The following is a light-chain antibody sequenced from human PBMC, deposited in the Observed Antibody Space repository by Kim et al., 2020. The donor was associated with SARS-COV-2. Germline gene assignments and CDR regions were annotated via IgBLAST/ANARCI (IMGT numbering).Light chain of an antibody. Sequence: QSALTQPRSVSGSPAQSVTISCTGTSSDVGSYNLVSWYQQHPGKAPKLIIYDVTKRPSGVPDRFSGSKSGDTASLTISGLQAEDEADYYCCSYAGSFTWIFGGRTQLTVL. CDR3: CSYAGSFTWI. CDR1: SSDVGSYNL. CDR2: DVT. J-gene: IGLJ2*01. V-gene: IGLV2-11*01.